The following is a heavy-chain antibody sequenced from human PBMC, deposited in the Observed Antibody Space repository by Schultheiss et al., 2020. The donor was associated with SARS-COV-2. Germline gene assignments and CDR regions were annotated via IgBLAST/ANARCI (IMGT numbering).Heavy chain of an antibody. CDR3: ARVHGPYYYAMDV. J-gene: IGHJ6*02. CDR2: IYYSGST. V-gene: IGHV4-59*12. CDR1: GFTFSSYA. Sequence: ESLKISCAASGFTFSSYAMSWVRQAPGKGLEWIGYIYYSGSTYYNPSLKSRVTISVDTSKNQFSLKLSSVTAADTAVYYCARVHGPYYYAMDVWGQGTTVTVSS.